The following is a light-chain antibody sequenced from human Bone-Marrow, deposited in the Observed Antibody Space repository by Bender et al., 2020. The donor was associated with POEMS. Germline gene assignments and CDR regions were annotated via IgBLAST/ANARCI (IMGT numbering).Light chain of an antibody. CDR2: DVS. CDR1: SSDVGGYNF. Sequence: QSALTQPASVSGSHGQSVTISCIGTSSDVGGYNFVSWYQRHPDKAPQLIIYDVSYRPSGVSARFSASKSGNTASLTISGLQPEDEADYYCCSYAGNSYVGTYTFGGGTTLTVL. J-gene: IGLJ2*01. CDR3: CSYAGNSYVGTYT. V-gene: IGLV2-14*03.